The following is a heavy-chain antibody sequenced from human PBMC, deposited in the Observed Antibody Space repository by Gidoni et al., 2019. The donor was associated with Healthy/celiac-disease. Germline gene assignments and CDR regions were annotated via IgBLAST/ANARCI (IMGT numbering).Heavy chain of an antibody. CDR2: IYSGCST. V-gene: IGHV3-66*02. CDR1: GFTVSRSY. CDR3: ARDVPYYDFWSGYYPYGMDV. D-gene: IGHD3-3*01. Sequence: EVQLVESGGGLVQPGGSLRLSCAGSGFTVSRSYMSWLRQAPGKWLEWISLIYSGCSTYYADSGKGRFTISRDNSKNTLYLQMNSLRAEDTAVYYCARDVPYYDFWSGYYPYGMDVWGQGTTVTVSS. J-gene: IGHJ6*02.